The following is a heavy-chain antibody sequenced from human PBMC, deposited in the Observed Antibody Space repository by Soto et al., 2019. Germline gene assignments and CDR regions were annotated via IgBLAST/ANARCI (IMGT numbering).Heavy chain of an antibody. J-gene: IGHJ3*01. Sequence: QVHLVQSGAEVKKPGSSVKVSCKAAGGTFSTYTPIWVRQAPGQGLEWMGRIIPMLTVTNSAQKFQGGVTLTADKSTNTAFMELTSLRSDDTAVYYCSIGSWSAETFDVWGQGTRVTVSS. CDR1: GGTFSTYT. CDR2: IIPMLTVT. V-gene: IGHV1-69*02. D-gene: IGHD2-2*01. CDR3: SIGSWSAETFDV.